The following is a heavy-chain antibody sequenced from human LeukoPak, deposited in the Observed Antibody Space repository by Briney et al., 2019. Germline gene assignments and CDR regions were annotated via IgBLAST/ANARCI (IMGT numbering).Heavy chain of an antibody. V-gene: IGHV4-34*01. CDR1: GGSFSGYY. J-gene: IGHJ5*02. CDR2: TNHSGST. D-gene: IGHD6-19*01. CDR3: ASLIAVAGTIDP. Sequence: SETLSLTCAVYGGSFSGYYWSWIRQPPGKGLEWIGETNHSGSTNYNPSLKSRVTISVDTSKNQFSLKLSSVTAADTAVYYCASLIAVAGTIDPWGQGTLVTVSS.